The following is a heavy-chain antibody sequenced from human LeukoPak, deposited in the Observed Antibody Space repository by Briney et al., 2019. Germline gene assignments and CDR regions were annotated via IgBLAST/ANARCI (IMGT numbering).Heavy chain of an antibody. CDR2: ISSSGSTI. D-gene: IGHD5/OR15-5a*01. J-gene: IGHJ6*02. Sequence: PGSLQRLSWAAAGSTFSDYHGSWICEATGKGMKWVSYISSSGSTIYYADSVKGRFTISRDNAKNSLYLQMNSLRAEDTAVYYCARPSNYYGMDVWGQGTTATVSS. CDR1: GSTFSDYH. V-gene: IGHV3-11*01. CDR3: ARPSNYYGMDV.